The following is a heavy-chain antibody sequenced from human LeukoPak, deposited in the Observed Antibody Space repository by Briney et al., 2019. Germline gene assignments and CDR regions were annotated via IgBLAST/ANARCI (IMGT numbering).Heavy chain of an antibody. CDR1: GFSFSSYG. CDR2: IWYDGSIK. CDR3: ARPRQIYYYYGMDV. J-gene: IGHJ6*02. V-gene: IGHV3-33*01. Sequence: GGSLRLSCAASGFSFSSYGMHWVRQAPGKGLEWVAVIWYDGSIKYYGDSVKGRFTISGDNSKSTLYLQMNSLRAEDTAVYYCARPRQIYYYYGMDVWGQGTTVTVSS.